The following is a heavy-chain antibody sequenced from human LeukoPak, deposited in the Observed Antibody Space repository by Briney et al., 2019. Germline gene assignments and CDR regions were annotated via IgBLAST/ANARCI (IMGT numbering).Heavy chain of an antibody. J-gene: IGHJ5*02. V-gene: IGHV4-59*12. D-gene: IGHD6-13*01. CDR3: ARDVRARAAGTGWFDP. CDR1: GGSISSYY. Sequence: SETLSLTCTVSGGSISSYYWSWIRQPPGKGLEWIGYIYYSGSTNYNPSLKSRVTISVDTSKNQFSLKLSSVTAADTAVYYCARDVRARAAGTGWFDPWGQGTLVTVSS. CDR2: IYYSGST.